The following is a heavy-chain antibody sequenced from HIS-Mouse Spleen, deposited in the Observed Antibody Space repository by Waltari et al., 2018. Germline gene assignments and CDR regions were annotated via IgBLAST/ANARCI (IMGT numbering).Heavy chain of an antibody. CDR2: MKPNSGNT. Sequence: QVQLVQSGAEVKKPGASVKVSCKASGYTFTSYDIHWVRQATGQGLEWMGWMKPNSGNTGYAQKFQGRVTMTRNTSISTAYMELSSLRSEETAVYYCARGHDYSNYFDYWGKGTLVTVSS. J-gene: IGHJ4*02. D-gene: IGHD4-4*01. CDR1: GYTFTSYD. V-gene: IGHV1-8*01. CDR3: ARGHDYSNYFDY.